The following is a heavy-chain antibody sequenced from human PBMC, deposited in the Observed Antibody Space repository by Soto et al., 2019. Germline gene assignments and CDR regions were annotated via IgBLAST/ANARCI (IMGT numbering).Heavy chain of an antibody. CDR2: IYYSGST. CDR3: ARSGISSGWYDERSSSSYYMDA. J-gene: IGHJ6*03. CDR1: GGSISSYY. V-gene: IGHV4-59*01. Sequence: PSETLSLTCTVSGGSISSYYWSWIRQPPGKGLEWIGYIYYSGSTNYNPSLKSRVTISVDTSKNQFSLKLSSVTAADTAVYYCARSGISSGWYDERSSSSYYMDAWAQGTALPVS. D-gene: IGHD6-19*01.